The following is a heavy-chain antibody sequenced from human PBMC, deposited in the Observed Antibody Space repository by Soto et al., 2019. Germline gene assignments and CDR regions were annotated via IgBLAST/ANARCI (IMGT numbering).Heavy chain of an antibody. V-gene: IGHV3-23*01. CDR1: GFAFGTSA. D-gene: IGHD2-21*02. J-gene: IGHJ5*02. Sequence: EVQLLESGGDLVQPGGSLRLSCAASGFAFGTSAMSWVRQVPGKGLEWVSSISAGGGSTNYAASVKGRFTVSRDNSENTLSLRMSSLGVADTAIDYCAKGSPLANGGDVNYVDPWGQGTLVTVSS. CDR3: AKGSPLANGGDVNYVDP. CDR2: ISAGGGST.